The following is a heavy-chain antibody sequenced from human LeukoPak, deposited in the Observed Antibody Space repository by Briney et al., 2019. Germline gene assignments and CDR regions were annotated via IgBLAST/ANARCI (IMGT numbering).Heavy chain of an antibody. CDR2: IYHTGNT. D-gene: IGHD6-6*01. Sequence: PSETLSLTCAVSGYSISSGYYWGWIRQPPGKGLEWIGSIYHTGNTYYNPSLKSPVAMSVDTSKNQFSLKLSSVAAADTAVYYCAREGSVTARPFVSIDYWGQGTLVTVSS. CDR3: AREGSVTARPFVSIDY. J-gene: IGHJ4*02. V-gene: IGHV4-38-2*02. CDR1: GYSISSGYY.